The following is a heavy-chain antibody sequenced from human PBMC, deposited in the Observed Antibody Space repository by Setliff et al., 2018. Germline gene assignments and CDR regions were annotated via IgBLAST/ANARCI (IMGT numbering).Heavy chain of an antibody. CDR2: IYYSGST. D-gene: IGHD3-10*01. J-gene: IGHJ6*02. CDR3: ARVSSHGSGSYYYYYYGMDV. V-gene: IGHV4-38-2*01. Sequence: SETLSLTCAVSGYSISSGYYWGWIRQPPGKGLEWIGSIYYSGSTNYNPSLKSRVTISVDTSKNQFSLKLSSVTAADTAVYYCARVSSHGSGSYYYYYYGMDVWGQGTTVTVSS. CDR1: GYSISSGYY.